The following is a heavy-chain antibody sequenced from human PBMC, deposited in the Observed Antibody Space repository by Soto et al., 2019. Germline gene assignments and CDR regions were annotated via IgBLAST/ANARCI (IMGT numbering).Heavy chain of an antibody. J-gene: IGHJ4*02. CDR2: IIPIFGTA. Sequence: SVKVSCKASGGTFSSYAISWVRQAPGQGLEWMGGIIPIFGTANYAQKFQGRVTITADKSTSTAYMELSSLRSEDTAVYYCASSTYYYDSGGYYCGYWGQGTLVTVSS. V-gene: IGHV1-69*06. D-gene: IGHD3-22*01. CDR1: GGTFSSYA. CDR3: ASSTYYYDSGGYYCGY.